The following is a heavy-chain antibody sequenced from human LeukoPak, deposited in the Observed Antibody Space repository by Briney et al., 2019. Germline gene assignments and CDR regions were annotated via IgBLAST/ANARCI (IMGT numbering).Heavy chain of an antibody. CDR1: GVSISSSNSY. D-gene: IGHD3-3*01. CDR3: ARGYYDFWSGYWRDYYFDY. Sequence: SETLSLTCTVSGVSISSSNSYWGWIRQPPGKGLEWIGSIYYTGNTYYNPSLKSRVTISVDTSKNQFSLKLSSVTAADTAVYYCARGYYDFWSGYWRDYYFDYWGQGTLVTVSS. V-gene: IGHV4-39*07. CDR2: IYYTGNT. J-gene: IGHJ4*02.